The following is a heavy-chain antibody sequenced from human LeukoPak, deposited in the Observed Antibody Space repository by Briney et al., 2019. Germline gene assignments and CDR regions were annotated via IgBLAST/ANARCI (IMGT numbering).Heavy chain of an antibody. J-gene: IGHJ4*02. V-gene: IGHV3-21*01. CDR3: ARAMRSGYDY. CDR1: GFTFRSYT. D-gene: IGHD5-12*01. Sequence: GGSLRLSCAASGFTFRSYTMNWVRQAPGRGLEWVSSISSSSTYIYYADSMKGRFTISRDNAENSLYLQMNSLRDEDTAVYYCARAMRSGYDYWGQGTLVTVSS. CDR2: ISSSSTYI.